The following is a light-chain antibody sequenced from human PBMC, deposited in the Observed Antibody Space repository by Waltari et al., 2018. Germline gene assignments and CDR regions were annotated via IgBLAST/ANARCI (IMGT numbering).Light chain of an antibody. CDR3: QASYTEPYF. CDR1: QSITRN. CDR2: AAS. J-gene: IGKJ2*01. Sequence: DIQMTQSPSSLSASVGDRVTITCRASQSITRNLNWYQQKPGKAPKLLTYAASTLESGVPSRFSGSGSGTDFSLTISSLQPEDVATYYCQASYTEPYFFGQGTKLEIK. V-gene: IGKV1-39*01.